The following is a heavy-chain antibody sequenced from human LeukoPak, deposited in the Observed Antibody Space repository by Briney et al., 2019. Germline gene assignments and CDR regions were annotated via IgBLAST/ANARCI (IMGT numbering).Heavy chain of an antibody. CDR2: IYSGGTT. V-gene: IGHV3-66*02. CDR3: ASSYLGILTGYSY. CDR1: GFTVSSNF. J-gene: IGHJ4*02. D-gene: IGHD3-9*01. Sequence: GSLRLSCAASGFTVSSNFMSWVRQAPGKGLDWVSVIYSGGTTYFADSVKGRFTISRDNSKDTLYLQMNSLRAEDTAVYYCASSYLGILTGYSYWGQGTLVTVSS.